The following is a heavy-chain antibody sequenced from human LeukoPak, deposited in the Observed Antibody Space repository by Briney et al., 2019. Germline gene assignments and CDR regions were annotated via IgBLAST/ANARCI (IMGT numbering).Heavy chain of an antibody. V-gene: IGHV3-9*01. J-gene: IGHJ6*03. D-gene: IGHD1-7*01. CDR2: ISWNSGSI. CDR1: GFTFDDYA. Sequence: PGGSLRLSCAASGFTFDDYAMHWVRQAPGKGLEWVSGISWNSGSIGYADSVKGRFTISRDNAKNSLYLQMNSLRAEDTALYYCARRRINWNYPRGVYYMDVWGKGTTVTVSS. CDR3: ARRRINWNYPRGVYYMDV.